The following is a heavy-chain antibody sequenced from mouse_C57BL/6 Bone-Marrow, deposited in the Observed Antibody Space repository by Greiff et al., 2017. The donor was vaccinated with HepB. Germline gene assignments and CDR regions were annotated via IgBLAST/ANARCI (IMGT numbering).Heavy chain of an antibody. V-gene: IGHV1-64*01. CDR1: GYTFTSYW. Sequence: QVQLQQPGAELVKPGASVKLSCKASGYTFTSYWMHWVKQRPGQGLEWIGMIHPNSGSTNYNEKLKSKATLTVDKSSSTAYMQLSSLTSEDSAVYYCTRRGIYDYALYYWGQGTTLTVSS. CDR3: TRRGIYDYALYY. CDR2: IHPNSGST. J-gene: IGHJ2*01. D-gene: IGHD2-4*01.